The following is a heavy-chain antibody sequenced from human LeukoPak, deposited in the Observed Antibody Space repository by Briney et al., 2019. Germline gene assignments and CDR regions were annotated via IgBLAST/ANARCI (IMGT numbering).Heavy chain of an antibody. CDR2: IIPILGIA. Sequence: GASVKVSCKASGYTFTGYYMHWVRQAPGQGLEWMGRIIPILGIANYAQKFQGRVTITADKSTSTAYMELSGLRSEDTAVYYCARDTIEGIAAAGTFDYWGQGTLVTVSS. CDR3: ARDTIEGIAAAGTFDY. J-gene: IGHJ4*02. CDR1: GYTFTGYY. V-gene: IGHV1-69*04. D-gene: IGHD6-13*01.